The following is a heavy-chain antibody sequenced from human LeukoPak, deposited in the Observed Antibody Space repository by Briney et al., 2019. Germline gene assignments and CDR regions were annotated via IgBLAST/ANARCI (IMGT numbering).Heavy chain of an antibody. V-gene: IGHV4-34*01. J-gene: IGHJ4*02. CDR3: ARWRIAAAGSAGNVPVKSGFDY. CDR2: INHSGST. D-gene: IGHD6-13*01. Sequence: SETLSLTCAVYGGSFSGYYWSWIRQPPGKGLGWIGEINHSGSTNYNPSLKSRVTISVDTSKNQFSLKLSSVTAADTAVYYCARWRIAAAGSAGNVPVKSGFDYWGQGTLVTVSS. CDR1: GGSFSGYY.